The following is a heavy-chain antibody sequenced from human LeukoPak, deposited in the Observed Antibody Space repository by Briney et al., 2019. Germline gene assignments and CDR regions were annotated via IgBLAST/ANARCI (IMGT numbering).Heavy chain of an antibody. Sequence: ASVKVSCKASGYTFGGYFIHWVRQAPGQGLEWMGWINPLSGETNYTQKFEARVTMTRDTSITTAYMELTSLRFDDTAIYYCARIASDWGSKYWHFDLWGRGTLVTVSS. CDR2: INPLSGET. CDR3: ARIASDWGSKYWHFDL. CDR1: GYTFGGYF. V-gene: IGHV1-2*02. D-gene: IGHD2-21*01. J-gene: IGHJ2*01.